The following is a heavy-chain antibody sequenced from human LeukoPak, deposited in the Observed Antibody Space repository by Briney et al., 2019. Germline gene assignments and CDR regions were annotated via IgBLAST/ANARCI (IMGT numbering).Heavy chain of an antibody. D-gene: IGHD4-23*01. J-gene: IGHJ5*02. V-gene: IGHV4-39*07. CDR1: GGYIITSGHY. CDR2: VYYTGVT. CDR3: ARERSSSGGHNRFDP. Sequence: SETLSLTCTVSGGYIITSGHYWGWIRQPPGKGLEWIGSVYYTGVTSTNPFFRSRMSISVDTSKNQFSLNLTSVTAEDAAVYYCARERSSSGGHNRFDPWGQGTLVTVSS.